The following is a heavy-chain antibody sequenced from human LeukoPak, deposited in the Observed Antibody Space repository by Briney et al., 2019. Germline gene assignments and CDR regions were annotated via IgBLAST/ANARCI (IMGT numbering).Heavy chain of an antibody. D-gene: IGHD5/OR15-5a*01. CDR2: LHSGGDT. J-gene: IGHJ4*02. CDR1: GFNVRSNY. V-gene: IGHV3-53*01. Sequence: GGSLRLSCAVSGFNVRSNYMTWVRQAPGKGLEWVSVLHSGGDTYYADSVRGRFTISRDSSENMLFLQMNGLRADDSAIYYCARGKVYYYYDYWGQGTLVTVSS. CDR3: ARGKVYYYYDY.